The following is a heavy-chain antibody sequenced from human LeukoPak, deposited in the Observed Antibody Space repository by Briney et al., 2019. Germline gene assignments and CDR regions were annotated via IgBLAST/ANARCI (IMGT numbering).Heavy chain of an antibody. CDR1: GGSISSGGYY. Sequence: PSQTLSLTCTVSGGSISSGGYYGSWIRQHPGKGLEWIGYIYYSGSTYYNPSLKSRVTISVDTSKNQFSLKLSSVTAADTAVYYCARDRGGYYGSGTKFDPWGQGTLVTVSS. J-gene: IGHJ5*02. D-gene: IGHD3-10*01. CDR2: IYYSGST. V-gene: IGHV4-31*03. CDR3: ARDRGGYYGSGTKFDP.